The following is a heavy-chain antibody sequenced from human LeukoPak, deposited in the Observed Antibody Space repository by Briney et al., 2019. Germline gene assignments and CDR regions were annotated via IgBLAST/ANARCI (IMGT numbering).Heavy chain of an antibody. J-gene: IGHJ4*02. CDR3: ARRTRLYYFDY. V-gene: IGHV3-66*01. CDR2: IYSGGST. CDR1: GFTVSSNY. Sequence: GGSLRLSCAASGFTVSSNYMSWVRQAPGKGLEWVSVIYSGGSTYYADSVKGRFTISRDNSKNTLYLQMNSLRAEDTAVYYCARRTRLYYFDYWGQGTLVTVSS.